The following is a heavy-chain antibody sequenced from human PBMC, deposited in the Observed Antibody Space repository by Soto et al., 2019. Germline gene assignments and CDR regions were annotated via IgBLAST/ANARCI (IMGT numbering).Heavy chain of an antibody. CDR2: VYYRGRS. Sequence: PSETLSLTCTVSGGSVTNNSYYWGWIRQSPGKGLEWIGNVYYRGRSYSKSSVKSRVTISVDTSKNRFSLSLNSVTASDTAVYFCVGQRTTVPTQAYFDYWGPGALVTVSS. J-gene: IGHJ4*02. D-gene: IGHD4-17*01. CDR3: VGQRTTVPTQAYFDY. CDR1: GGSVTNNSYY. V-gene: IGHV4-39*01.